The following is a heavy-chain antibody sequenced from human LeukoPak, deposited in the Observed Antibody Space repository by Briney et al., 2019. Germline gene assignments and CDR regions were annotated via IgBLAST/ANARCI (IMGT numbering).Heavy chain of an antibody. V-gene: IGHV4-4*07. Sequence: SETLSLTCTVSVDSLSPYSWTWVRQPAGKGLEWIGRIFTSGAAFYNPSLKSRVTMSIATSNAQFSLRLSSVTAAETARYYSAILQWNYDGLAWFDPWGQGTLVIVSS. CDR3: AILQWNYDGLAWFDP. J-gene: IGHJ5*02. D-gene: IGHD1-7*01. CDR2: IFTSGAA. CDR1: VDSLSPYS.